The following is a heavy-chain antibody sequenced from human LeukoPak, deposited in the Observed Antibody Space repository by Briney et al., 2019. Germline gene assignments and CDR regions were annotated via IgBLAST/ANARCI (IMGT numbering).Heavy chain of an antibody. CDR1: GFTFSSYG. CDR3: ARDLRGLYYYYMDV. D-gene: IGHD3-10*01. CDR2: ISGSGGST. J-gene: IGHJ6*03. Sequence: GGSLRLSCAASGFTFSSYGMSWVRQAPGKGLEWVSAISGSGGSTYCADSVKGRFTISRDNAKNSLYLQMNSLRAEDTAVYYCARDLRGLYYYYMDVWGKGTTVTVSS. V-gene: IGHV3-23*01.